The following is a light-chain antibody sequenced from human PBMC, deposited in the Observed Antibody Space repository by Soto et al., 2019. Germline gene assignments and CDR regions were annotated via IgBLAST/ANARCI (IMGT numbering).Light chain of an antibody. CDR1: SSDVGAYKY. V-gene: IGLV2-8*01. J-gene: IGLJ3*02. Sequence: QSALTQPPSASGSPGQSVTISCTGTSSDVGAYKYVSWYQQYPGKAPKLMIYEVSKRPSGVSDRFSGSKSGNTASLTVSGLQAEDEADYYCTSYIGSNILVFGGGTKLTVL. CDR3: TSYIGSNILV. CDR2: EVS.